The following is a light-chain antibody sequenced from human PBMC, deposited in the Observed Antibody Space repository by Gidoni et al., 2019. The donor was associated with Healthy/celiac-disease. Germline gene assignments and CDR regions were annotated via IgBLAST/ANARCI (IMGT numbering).Light chain of an antibody. J-gene: IGLJ2*01. CDR3: QVWDSSSDHVV. Sequence: YVLTQPPTVSVAPGKTARITCGGNNIGSKSVPWYQQKPVQAPVLVIYYDSDRPSGIPERFSGSNSVNTATLTISRVEAGDDADYYFQVWDSSSDHVVFGGGTKLTVL. CDR1: NIGSKS. CDR2: YDS. V-gene: IGLV3-21*04.